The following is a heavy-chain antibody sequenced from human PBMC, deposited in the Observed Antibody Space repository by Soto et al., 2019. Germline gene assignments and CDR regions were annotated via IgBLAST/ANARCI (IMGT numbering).Heavy chain of an antibody. J-gene: IGHJ6*02. Sequence: QVQLLQSGAEVKKPGASVKVSCKASGYTFTAYYIHWVRQAPGQGLEWMGWINSKSGGTTYAQRFQGRVTMTRDTATSTVYMDLRSLRSDDTAVYFCARDRVVVVPPDQADSFHYSYGMDVWGPGTTVTVSS. CDR2: INSKSGGT. CDR3: ARDRVVVVPPDQADSFHYSYGMDV. CDR1: GYTFTAYY. D-gene: IGHD3-16*02. V-gene: IGHV1-2*02.